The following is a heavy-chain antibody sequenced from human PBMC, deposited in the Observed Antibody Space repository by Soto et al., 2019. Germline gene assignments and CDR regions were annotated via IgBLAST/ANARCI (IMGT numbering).Heavy chain of an antibody. Sequence: QVQLVQSGAEVKKPGSSVKVSCKSSGGTFSSHSINWVRQAPGQGLEWMGGIIPIFGPANFAKKFQGRVTITADESTTTAYMELSSLTSEDTAVYYCATGSFTSTGVRIGYHYNAMDVWGQGTTVTVSS. CDR3: ATGSFTSTGVRIGYHYNAMDV. CDR1: GGTFSSHS. V-gene: IGHV1-69*01. CDR2: IIPIFGPA. J-gene: IGHJ6*02. D-gene: IGHD1-1*01.